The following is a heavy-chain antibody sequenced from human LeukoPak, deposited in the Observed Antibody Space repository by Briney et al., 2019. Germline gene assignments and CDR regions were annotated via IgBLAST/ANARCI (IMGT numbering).Heavy chain of an antibody. V-gene: IGHV3-21*01. J-gene: IGHJ4*02. Sequence: KPGGSLRLSCAASGFTFSSYSMNWVRQAPGKGLEWVSSISSSSSYIYYADSVKGRFTISRDNAKKSLYLQMNSLRAEDTAVYYCARPSVGANNFYFDYWGQGTLVTVSS. CDR2: ISSSSSYI. CDR3: ARPSVGANNFYFDY. D-gene: IGHD1-26*01. CDR1: GFTFSSYS.